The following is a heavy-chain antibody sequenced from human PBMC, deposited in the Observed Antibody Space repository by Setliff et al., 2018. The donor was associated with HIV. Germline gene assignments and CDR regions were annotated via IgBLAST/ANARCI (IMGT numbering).Heavy chain of an antibody. D-gene: IGHD6-19*01. CDR3: AKAELSSGRYYFDY. V-gene: IGHV3-11*04. CDR1: GDSISRSSYY. Sequence: LSLTCTVSGDSISRSSYYWGWIRQPPGKGLEWVSYISSSGSTIYYADSVKGRFTISRDNAKNSLYLQMNSLRAEDTAVYYCAKAELSSGRYYFDYWGQGTLVTVSS. CDR2: ISSSGSTI. J-gene: IGHJ4*02.